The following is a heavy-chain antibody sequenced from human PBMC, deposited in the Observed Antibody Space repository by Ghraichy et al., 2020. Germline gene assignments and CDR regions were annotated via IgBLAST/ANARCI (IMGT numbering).Heavy chain of an antibody. D-gene: IGHD3-10*01. CDR1: GFMFSHFG. V-gene: IGHV3-33*08. CDR3: ARGGAGADYSGSGSYFDY. Sequence: LSLTCAVSGFMFSHFGMHWVRQAPGKGLEWVAVIWSNGTNTYYADSVKGRFTISRDNSMNTVFLQMNSLRADDPATYFCARGGAGADYSGSGSYFDYWGQGTLVTVSS. J-gene: IGHJ4*02. CDR2: IWSNGTNT.